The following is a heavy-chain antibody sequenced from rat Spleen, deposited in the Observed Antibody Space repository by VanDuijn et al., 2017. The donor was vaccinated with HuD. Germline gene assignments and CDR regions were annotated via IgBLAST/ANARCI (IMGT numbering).Heavy chain of an antibody. V-gene: IGHV2-30*01. Sequence: QVQLRESGPGLVQPSQTLSLTCTVSGFSLTNFHVHWVRQPPGKGLEWMGGIWGDGSTNYNSALKSRLSISRDTSKSQVFLKMNSLQTEDTATYYCAREGRLDYYVMDAWGQGVMVTVSS. J-gene: IGHJ4*01. D-gene: IGHD1-11*01. CDR1: GFSLTNFH. CDR2: IWGDGST. CDR3: AREGRLDYYVMDA.